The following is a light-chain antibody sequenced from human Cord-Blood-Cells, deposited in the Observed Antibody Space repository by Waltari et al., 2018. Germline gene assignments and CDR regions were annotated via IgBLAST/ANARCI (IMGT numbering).Light chain of an antibody. Sequence: QSALTQPASVSGSPGQSITIPCTGTSSDVGSYNLVSLYQQHPGKAPKLMIYEGSKRPSGVSNRFSGSKSGNTTSLTISGLQAEDEADYYCCSYAGSSTHVVFGGGTKLTVL. CDR2: EGS. J-gene: IGLJ2*01. CDR1: SSDVGSYNL. CDR3: CSYAGSSTHVV. V-gene: IGLV2-23*01.